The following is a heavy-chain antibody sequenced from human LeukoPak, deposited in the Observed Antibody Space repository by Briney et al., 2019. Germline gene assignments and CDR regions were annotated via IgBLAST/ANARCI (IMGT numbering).Heavy chain of an antibody. V-gene: IGHV3-7*01. D-gene: IGHD1-1*01. CDR1: GFTFSIYW. Sequence: PGGSLRLSCAASGFTFSIYWMTWVRQAPGKGLEWVANINRDGSDKYYVDSVKGRFTVSRDNAKNSVYLQVNSLRAEDTAVYYCARDFSLTRLERPFDYWGQGTLVTVSS. CDR2: INRDGSDK. CDR3: ARDFSLTRLERPFDY. J-gene: IGHJ4*02.